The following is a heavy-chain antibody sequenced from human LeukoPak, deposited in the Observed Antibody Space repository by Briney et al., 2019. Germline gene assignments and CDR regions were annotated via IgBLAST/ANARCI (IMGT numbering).Heavy chain of an antibody. V-gene: IGHV3-23*01. CDR1: GFSFSNYG. Sequence: PGGSLRLSCVSSGFSFSNYGMSWVRQAPGKGLEWVAATTGSGRSSYYADSMKGRFTISRDNSKNTLYLQMDSLKTEDTAVYYCTGNYYGSGSYADFDYWGQGTLVTVSS. CDR3: TGNYYGSGSYADFDY. D-gene: IGHD3-10*01. CDR2: TTGSGRSS. J-gene: IGHJ4*02.